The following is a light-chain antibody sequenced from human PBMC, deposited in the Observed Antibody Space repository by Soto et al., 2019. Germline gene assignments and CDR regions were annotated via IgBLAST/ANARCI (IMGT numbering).Light chain of an antibody. CDR3: QQYDNLPWT. CDR1: QDISNY. Sequence: DIQMTQSPSSLSASVGDRVTITCQASQDISNYLNWNQQKPGKAPKLLIYDASNLETGVPSRFSGSGSGTDFTFTISSLQPEDIATYYYQQYDNLPWTFCQGTKVEIK. CDR2: DAS. V-gene: IGKV1-33*01. J-gene: IGKJ1*01.